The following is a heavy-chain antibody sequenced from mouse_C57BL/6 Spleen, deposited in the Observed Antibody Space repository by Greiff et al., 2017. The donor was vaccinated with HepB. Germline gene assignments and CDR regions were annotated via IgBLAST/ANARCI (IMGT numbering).Heavy chain of an antibody. CDR1: GYTFTSYG. CDR2: IYPRSGNT. D-gene: IGHD2-1*01. Sequence: VQLQQSGAELARPGASVKLSCKASGYTFTSYGISWVKQRPGQGLEWIGEIYPRSGNTYYNEKFKGKATLTADKSSSTAYMELRSLTSEDSAVYFCARKGCNSLAMDYWGQGTSVTVSS. CDR3: ARKGCNSLAMDY. J-gene: IGHJ4*01. V-gene: IGHV1-81*01.